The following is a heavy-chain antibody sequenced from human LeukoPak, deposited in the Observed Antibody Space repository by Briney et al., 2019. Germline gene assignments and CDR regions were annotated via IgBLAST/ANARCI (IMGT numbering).Heavy chain of an antibody. V-gene: IGHV3-48*02. D-gene: IGHD6-19*01. J-gene: IGHJ4*02. CDR3: ARRAVAATYFDY. CDR2: ITSSSSTI. Sequence: GGSLRLSCAASGFTFSSYNMNWVRQAPGEGLEWVSYITSSSSTIYYADSVKGRFTISRDNAKNSLFLQMDSLRDEDTAVYYCARRAVAATYFDYWGQGILVTVSS. CDR1: GFTFSSYN.